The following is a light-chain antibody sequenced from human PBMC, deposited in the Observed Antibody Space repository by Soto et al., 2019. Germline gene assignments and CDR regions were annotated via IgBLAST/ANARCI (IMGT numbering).Light chain of an antibody. CDR1: QSISKY. Sequence: DIQMPQSPSSLSASVGDEVTITCRASQSISKYLNWYQQKPGKAPKLLIYAASTLQGGVPSRFSATGSGTEFILTVTSLQPEDFATYYCQQSYRTPWTFGQGTKVDIK. CDR2: AAS. CDR3: QQSYRTPWT. V-gene: IGKV1-39*01. J-gene: IGKJ1*01.